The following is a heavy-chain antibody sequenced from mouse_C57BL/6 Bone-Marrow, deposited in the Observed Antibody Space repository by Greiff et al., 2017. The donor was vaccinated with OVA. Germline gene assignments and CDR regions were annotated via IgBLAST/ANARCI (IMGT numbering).Heavy chain of an antibody. CDR1: GFSLTSYG. CDR2: IWSGGST. Sequence: QVQLKESGPGLVQPSQSLSITCTVSGFSLTSYGVHWVRQSPGKGLEWLGVIWSGGSTDYNAAFISSLSISKDNSKSQVFIKRKHMKADDTAIYYWARKGGYYAMDDWGQGTSVTASS. V-gene: IGHV2-2*01. J-gene: IGHJ4*01. CDR3: ARKGGYYAMDD.